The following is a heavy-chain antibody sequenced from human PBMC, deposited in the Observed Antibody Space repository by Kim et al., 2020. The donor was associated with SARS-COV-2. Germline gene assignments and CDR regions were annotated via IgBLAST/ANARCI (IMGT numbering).Heavy chain of an antibody. J-gene: IGHJ6*02. CDR2: INPNSGGT. D-gene: IGHD2-2*02. V-gene: IGHV1-2*02. CDR1: GYTFTGYY. Sequence: ASVKVSCKASGYTFTGYYMHWVRQAPGQGLEWMGWINPNSGGTNYAKKFQGRVTMTRDTSISTAYMELSRLRSDDTAVYYCARDIVVVPAAIISGYYYYYGMDVWGQGTTVTVSS. CDR3: ARDIVVVPAAIISGYYYYYGMDV.